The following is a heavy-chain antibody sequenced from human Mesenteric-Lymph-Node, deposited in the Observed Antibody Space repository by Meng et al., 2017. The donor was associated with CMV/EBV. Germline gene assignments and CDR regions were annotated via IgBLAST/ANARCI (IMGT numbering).Heavy chain of an antibody. CDR3: AKLPKTFYDVLTGYSPAGYFDY. J-gene: IGHJ4*02. Sequence: GESLKISCAASGFTFSRYSMNWVRQAPGKGLEWVSSISSSDSYIYYADSVKGRFTISRDNAKNTLYLQMNSLRAEDTAVYYCAKLPKTFYDVLTGYSPAGYFDYWGQGILVTVSS. CDR2: ISSSDSYI. D-gene: IGHD3-9*01. CDR1: GFTFSRYS. V-gene: IGHV3-21*04.